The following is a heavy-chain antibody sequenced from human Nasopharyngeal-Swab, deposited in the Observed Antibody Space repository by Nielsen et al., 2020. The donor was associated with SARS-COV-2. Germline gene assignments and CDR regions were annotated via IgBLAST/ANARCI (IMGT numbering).Heavy chain of an antibody. J-gene: IGHJ3*01. CDR1: GFTFSRYT. CDR2: TNAAGTYA. D-gene: IGHD3-22*01. Sequence: GESLKISCAASGFTFSRYTMNWVRQAPGKGLVWVASTNAAGTYAHYADSVKGRFPISRENAKNSLYLQMNSLGAEDTAVYYCLRGDSRDVWGQGTMVTVSS. CDR3: LRGDSRDV. V-gene: IGHV3-21*01.